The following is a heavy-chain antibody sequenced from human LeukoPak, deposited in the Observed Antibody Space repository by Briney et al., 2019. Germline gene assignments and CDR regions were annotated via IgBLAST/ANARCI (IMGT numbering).Heavy chain of an antibody. J-gene: IGHJ4*02. D-gene: IGHD2-21*01. Sequence: GGSLRLSCAASGFIDSRQYMSWARQAPGKGLEWVSVIYSGGSTYYADSVKGRFTISRDNSKNTLYLQMNSLRAKDTAVYYCASIYYWGQGTLVTVSS. CDR3: ASIYY. CDR2: IYSGGST. V-gene: IGHV3-53*01. CDR1: GFIDSRQY.